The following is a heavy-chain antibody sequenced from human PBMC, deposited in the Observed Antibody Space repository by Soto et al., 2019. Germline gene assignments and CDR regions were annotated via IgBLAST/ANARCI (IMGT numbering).Heavy chain of an antibody. V-gene: IGHV1-2*02. CDR2: INPTFGDT. D-gene: IGHD3-10*01. CDR3: ARTMDYYYGPGSGNGHGF. Sequence: QVQLVQSGAEMKEPGDSVRVSCEASGYTFTSYYIHWVRQAPGQGLEWMGWINPTFGDTTYAQDFQGRVSMTRDMSISTVYMELSRLTSDDTAIYYWARTMDYYYGPGSGNGHGFWGQGTTVTVFS. J-gene: IGHJ6*02. CDR1: GYTFTSYY.